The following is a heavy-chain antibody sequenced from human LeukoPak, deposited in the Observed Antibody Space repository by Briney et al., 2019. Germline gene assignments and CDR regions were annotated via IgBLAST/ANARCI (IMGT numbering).Heavy chain of an antibody. Sequence: GRYQRLAGAASGFTFSSYAVSWVRQAPGKGLEWVSAISGSGGSTYYADPVKGRFTISRDNSKNTLYLQMNSLRAEDTAVYYCATGTRRVGATSYDYWGQGTLVTDS. CDR2: ISGSGGST. J-gene: IGHJ4*02. CDR1: GFTFSSYA. CDR3: ATGTRRVGATSYDY. V-gene: IGHV3-23*01. D-gene: IGHD1-26*01.